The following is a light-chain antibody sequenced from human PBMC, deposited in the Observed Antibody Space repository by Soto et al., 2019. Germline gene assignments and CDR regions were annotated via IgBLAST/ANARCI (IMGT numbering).Light chain of an antibody. CDR2: DAY. V-gene: IGKV3-11*01. Sequence: EIGLTQSPATLSLSTGERATLSCRASQSFRGLLAWYQQKPGQAPRLLIYDAYNRATGIPPRFSGSGSGTDFTLTISSLEPEDSAVYYCQQRHRWPITFAQGTRLEI. CDR1: QSFRGL. CDR3: QQRHRWPIT. J-gene: IGKJ5*01.